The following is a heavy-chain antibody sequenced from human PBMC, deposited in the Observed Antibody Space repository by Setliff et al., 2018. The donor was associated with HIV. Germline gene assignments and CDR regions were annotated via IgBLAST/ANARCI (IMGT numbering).Heavy chain of an antibody. J-gene: IGHJ5*02. D-gene: IGHD5-12*01. CDR1: GGSIKSSSYY. CDR2: INHSGGT. CDR3: ARHIAGYSAYDLGWFDP. Sequence: SETLSLTCTVSGGSIKSSSYYWGWIRQPPGKGLEWIGEINHSGGTNYNPSLRSRVTISVDTSKNHFSLKLSSVTAADTAVYYCARHIAGYSAYDLGWFDPWGQGTLVTVSS. V-gene: IGHV4-39*01.